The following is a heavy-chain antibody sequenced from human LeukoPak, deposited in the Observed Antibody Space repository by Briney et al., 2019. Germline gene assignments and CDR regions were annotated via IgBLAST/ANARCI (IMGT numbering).Heavy chain of an antibody. D-gene: IGHD3-10*01. J-gene: IGHJ4*02. Sequence: PGGSLRLSCAASGFTFSSYWMHWVRQAPGKGLVWVSRINTDGSSTRYADSVNGRFTTSRDNAKNTLYLQMNRLRAEDTAVYYCARDGEGGYPIDYWGQGTLVTVSS. V-gene: IGHV3-74*01. CDR3: ARDGEGGYPIDY. CDR2: INTDGSST. CDR1: GFTFSSYW.